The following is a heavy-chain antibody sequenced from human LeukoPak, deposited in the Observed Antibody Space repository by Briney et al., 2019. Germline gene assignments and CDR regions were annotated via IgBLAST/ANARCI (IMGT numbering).Heavy chain of an antibody. Sequence: PGGSLRLSCAASGFTFNNAWMYWIRQAPGKGLEWVGRIKSKTDGGTTDYAAPVKGRFTISRDDSKNTLYLQMNSLKTEDTAVYYCTTDLVGYYGSGSYYIDAFDIWGQGTMVTVSS. J-gene: IGHJ3*02. CDR1: GFTFNNAW. CDR3: TTDLVGYYGSGSYYIDAFDI. D-gene: IGHD3-10*01. CDR2: IKSKTDGGTT. V-gene: IGHV3-15*01.